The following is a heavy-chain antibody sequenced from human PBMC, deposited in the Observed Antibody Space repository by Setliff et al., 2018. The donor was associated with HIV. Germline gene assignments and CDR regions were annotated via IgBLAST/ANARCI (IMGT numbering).Heavy chain of an antibody. J-gene: IGHJ4*02. CDR3: ARRRSVALSPFDY. CDR1: GGSTSGYY. CDR2: VYFSGTA. V-gene: IGHV4-59*08. Sequence: SETLSLTCSVSGGSTSGYYWSWIRQPPGNGLEYIGDVYFSGTANYNSSLKSRVTISIDTSRSHFSLRLTSVTAADTAVYYCARRRSVALSPFDYWGQGALVTVSS.